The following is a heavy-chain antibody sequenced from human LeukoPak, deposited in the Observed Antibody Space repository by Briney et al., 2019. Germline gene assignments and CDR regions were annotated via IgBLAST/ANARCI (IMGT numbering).Heavy chain of an antibody. CDR1: GFTFSNHA. CDR2: ISGGGRTT. V-gene: IGHV3-23*01. CDR3: AKNVVVKRYIDF. Sequence: QSGGSLRLSCAASGFTFSNHAMSWVRQAPGKRLQWVAVISGGGRTTEYEDFVKGRFTISRDNSKNTLSLQMNSLTVEDTAIYFCAKNVVVKRYIDFWGQGTLVTVSS. J-gene: IGHJ4*02. D-gene: IGHD2-15*01.